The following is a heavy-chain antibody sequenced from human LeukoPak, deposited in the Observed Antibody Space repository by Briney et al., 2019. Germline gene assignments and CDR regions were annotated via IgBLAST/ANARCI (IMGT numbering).Heavy chain of an antibody. J-gene: IGHJ4*02. CDR3: ARVSSCCLDY. CDR2: IFYTGST. D-gene: IGHD2-2*01. V-gene: IGHV4-59*01. Sequence: SETLSLTCTVSGGSISSYYWSWIRQPPGKGLEWIGYIFYTGSTNYNPSLKSRVTISVDTSKNQFSLKLNSVTAADTAVYYCARVSSCCLDYWGQGTLVTVSS. CDR1: GGSISSYY.